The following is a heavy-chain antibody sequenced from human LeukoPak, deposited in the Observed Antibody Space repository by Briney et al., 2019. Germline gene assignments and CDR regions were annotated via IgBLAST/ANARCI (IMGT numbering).Heavy chain of an antibody. J-gene: IGHJ6*03. Sequence: ASVKVSCKASGYTFTAYGISWVRQAPGQGLEWMGWISAYNGNTIYAQNLQGRVTMTTDTSTSTAYMELRSLRSDDTAVYYRAREGYYYGSGSFYYFYMDVWGKGTTVTISS. CDR1: GYTFTAYG. V-gene: IGHV1-18*01. D-gene: IGHD3-10*01. CDR3: AREGYYYGSGSFYYFYMDV. CDR2: ISAYNGNT.